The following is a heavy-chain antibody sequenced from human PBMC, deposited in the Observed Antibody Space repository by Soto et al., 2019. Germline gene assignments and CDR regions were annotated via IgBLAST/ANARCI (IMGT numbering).Heavy chain of an antibody. CDR3: ARHKGYCSSTSCYGMHV. CDR2: IYPSDSDT. Sequence: PGESLKICCKGSGYNFAGYWIASVRQMPGKGLELMGIIYPSDSDTRYRPSFQGQVTISADRSISTAYLQWNSLKASDTAMYFCARHKGYCSSTSCYGMHVWGQGTTVTVSS. V-gene: IGHV5-51*01. D-gene: IGHD2-15*01. J-gene: IGHJ6*02. CDR1: GYNFAGYW.